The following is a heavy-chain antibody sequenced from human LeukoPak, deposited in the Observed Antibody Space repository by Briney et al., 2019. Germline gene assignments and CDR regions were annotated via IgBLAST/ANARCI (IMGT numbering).Heavy chain of an antibody. CDR2: IYSGGST. CDR1: GFTVSSNY. Sequence: GGSLRLSCAASGFTVSSNYMSWVRQAPGKGLEWVSVIYSGGSTYYADSVKGRFTISRDNSKNTLYLQMNSLRAEDTAVYYCARLGIAQYYYYMDVWGKGTTVTVSS. D-gene: IGHD7-27*01. J-gene: IGHJ6*03. V-gene: IGHV3-53*01. CDR3: ARLGIAQYYYYMDV.